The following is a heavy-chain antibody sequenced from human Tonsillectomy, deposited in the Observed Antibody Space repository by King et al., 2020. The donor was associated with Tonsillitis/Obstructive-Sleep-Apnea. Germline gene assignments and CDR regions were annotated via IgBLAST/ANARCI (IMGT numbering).Heavy chain of an antibody. CDR1: GGSISSSSYY. CDR2: IYYSGST. D-gene: IGHD3-22*01. J-gene: IGHJ4*02. V-gene: IGHV4-39*01. Sequence: QLQESGPGLVKPSETLSLTCTVSGGSISSSSYYWGWIRQPPGKGLEWIGSIYYSGSTYYNPSLKSRVTISVDTSKNQFSLKLSSVTAADTAVYYCARLTRMDPMIVSAFDYWGQGTLVTVSS. CDR3: ARLTRMDPMIVSAFDY.